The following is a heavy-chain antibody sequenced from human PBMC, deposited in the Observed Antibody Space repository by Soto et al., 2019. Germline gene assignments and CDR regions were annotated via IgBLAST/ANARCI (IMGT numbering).Heavy chain of an antibody. CDR1: GYIFTTYG. CDR3: ARWRYGDY. Sequence: QVHLVQSGAEVKKPGASVKVSCKGSGYIFTTYGITWVRQAPGQGLEWMGWISAHNGNTNYAQKLQGRVTVTRDTSTSTAYMELRKLRSDDTAVYYCARWRYGDYWGQGALVTVSS. CDR2: ISAHNGNT. V-gene: IGHV1-18*01. D-gene: IGHD1-1*01. J-gene: IGHJ4*02.